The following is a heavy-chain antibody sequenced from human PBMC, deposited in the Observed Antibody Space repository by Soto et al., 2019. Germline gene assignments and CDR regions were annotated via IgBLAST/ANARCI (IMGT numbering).Heavy chain of an antibody. D-gene: IGHD6-6*01. Sequence: EVQLVESGGGLVQPGGSLRLSCAASGFTFSSYWMSWVRQAPGKGLEWVANIKQDGSEKYYVDSVKGRFTISRDNAKNSLYLQMNSLRAEDTAVYYCAMGYSCSSEDYWGQGTLVTVSS. CDR1: GFTFSSYW. J-gene: IGHJ4*02. V-gene: IGHV3-7*01. CDR2: IKQDGSEK. CDR3: AMGYSCSSEDY.